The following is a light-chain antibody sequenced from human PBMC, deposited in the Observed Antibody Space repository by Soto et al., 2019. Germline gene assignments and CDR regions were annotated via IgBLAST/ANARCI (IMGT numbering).Light chain of an antibody. CDR3: QQCSSYYT. CDR1: QSIDRW. J-gene: IGKJ2*01. Sequence: DIQMTQSPSTLSASVGDIVTITCRASQSIDRWLAWYHRKPGKAPKLLIYDAYTLQSGVPSRFSGSGSGTEFTLTITSLQHDDSATYYCQQCSSYYTFGQGTKLEIK. CDR2: DAY. V-gene: IGKV1-5*01.